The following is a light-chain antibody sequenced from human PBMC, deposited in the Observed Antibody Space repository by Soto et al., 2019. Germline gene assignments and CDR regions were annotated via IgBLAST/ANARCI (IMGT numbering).Light chain of an antibody. CDR3: QSYDSSLSGSVV. J-gene: IGLJ2*01. CDR2: GNN. CDR1: NSNIGAGYD. Sequence: QSVLTQPPSVSGAPGQRVTISCTGSNSNIGAGYDVHWYQQLPGTAPKLLIYGNNNRPSGVPDRFSGSKSGTSGSLAITGLQAEDEADYYCQSYDSSLSGSVVFGGGTKLTVL. V-gene: IGLV1-40*01.